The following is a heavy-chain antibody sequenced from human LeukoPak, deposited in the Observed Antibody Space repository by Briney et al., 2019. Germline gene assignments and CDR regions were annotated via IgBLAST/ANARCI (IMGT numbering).Heavy chain of an antibody. CDR2: INPIGGST. V-gene: IGHV1-46*01. J-gene: IGHJ4*02. Sequence: ASVKVSCKASGYTFTSYYMHWVRQAPGQGLEWMGIINPIGGSTSYAQKFQGRVTMTRDTSTSTVYMELSSLRSEYTAVYYCARDLSSVEKDSSYYYDSSGDYFDYWGQGTLVTVSS. CDR3: ARDLSSVEKDSSYYYDSSGDYFDY. D-gene: IGHD3-22*01. CDR1: GYTFTSYY.